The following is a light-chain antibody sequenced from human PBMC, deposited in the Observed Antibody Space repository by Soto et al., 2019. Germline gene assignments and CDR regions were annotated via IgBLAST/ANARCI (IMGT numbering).Light chain of an antibody. CDR2: RAS. V-gene: IGKV1-5*03. Sequence: DIQMTQSPSTLSASVGDRVTITCRASQSISSSLAWYQQKPGKAPNLLIYRASNLQSGVPSRFSGSGSGTEFTLTISSLQPDDFATYYCQQYDTYSTFGQGTKVEIK. J-gene: IGKJ1*01. CDR1: QSISSS. CDR3: QQYDTYST.